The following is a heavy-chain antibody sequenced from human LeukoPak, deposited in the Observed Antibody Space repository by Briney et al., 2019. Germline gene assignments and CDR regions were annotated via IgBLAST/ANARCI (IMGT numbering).Heavy chain of an antibody. D-gene: IGHD2-15*01. CDR3: ARQRRYCSGDNCYQRTFDY. CDR1: GFIFNNYW. CDR2: INQDGSEK. Sequence: PGGSLRLSCAASGFIFNNYWISWVRQAPGGGLEWVANINQDGSEKYYVDSVKGRFTISRDNAKNSLYLQMNSLRAEDTAVYYCARQRRYCSGDNCYQRTFDYWGQGTLVTVSS. V-gene: IGHV3-7*01. J-gene: IGHJ4*02.